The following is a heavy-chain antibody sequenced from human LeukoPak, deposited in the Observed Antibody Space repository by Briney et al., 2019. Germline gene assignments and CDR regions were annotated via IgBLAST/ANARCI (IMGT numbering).Heavy chain of an antibody. CDR2: ISAYNGTT. J-gene: IGHJ6*02. CDR1: GDTFTSYG. D-gene: IGHD4-17*01. Sequence: GASVKVSCKASGDTFTSYGISWVRQAPGQGLEWMGWISAYNGTTNYAKKLQGRVTMTTDTSTSTAYMELRSLRSDDTAVYYCARVNGDYLGYYYYGMDVWGQGTTVTVSS. V-gene: IGHV1-18*01. CDR3: ARVNGDYLGYYYYGMDV.